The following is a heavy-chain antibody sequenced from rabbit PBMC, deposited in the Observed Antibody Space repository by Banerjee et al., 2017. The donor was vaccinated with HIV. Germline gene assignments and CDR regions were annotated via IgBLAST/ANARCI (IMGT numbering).Heavy chain of an antibody. V-gene: IGHV1S45*01. CDR1: GFDLTNNQV. CDR3: ARDAGTSFSTYGMDL. D-gene: IGHD8-1*01. J-gene: IGHJ6*01. Sequence: QEQLEESGGGLVKPEGSLTLTCTTSGFDLTNNQVVRWVRQAPGKGLEWVACAYAGNSGSTYSATWAKGRFTISKTSSTTVTLQMTSLTAADTATYFCARDAGTSFSTYGMDLWGQGTLVTVS. CDR2: AYAGNSGST.